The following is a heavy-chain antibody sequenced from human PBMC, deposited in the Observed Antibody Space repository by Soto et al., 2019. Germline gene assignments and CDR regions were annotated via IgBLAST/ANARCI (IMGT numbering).Heavy chain of an antibody. Sequence: QVQLVESGGGVVQPGRSLRLSCAASGFTFSSYGMHWVRQAPGKGLEWVAVISYDGSNKYYADSVKGRFTISRDNSKNTLNLQRNSLRAEDTAVYYCANTAEGNYYYYGMDVWGQRTTVTVS. V-gene: IGHV3-30*18. CDR2: ISYDGSNK. CDR3: ANTAEGNYYYYGMDV. CDR1: GFTFSSYG. J-gene: IGHJ6*02.